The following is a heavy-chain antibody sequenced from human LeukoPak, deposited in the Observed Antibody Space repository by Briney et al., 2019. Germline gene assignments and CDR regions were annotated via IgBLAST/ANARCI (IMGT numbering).Heavy chain of an antibody. CDR2: IWYDGSNK. V-gene: IGHV3-33*01. J-gene: IGHJ4*02. Sequence: PGGSLRLSCAASGFTFSSYGMHWVRQAPGKGLERVAVIWYDGSNKYYADSVKGRFTISRDNSKNTLYLQMNSLRAEDTAAYYCARDRVSSGYYLDYWGQGTLVTVSS. CDR3: ARDRVSSGYYLDY. D-gene: IGHD3-22*01. CDR1: GFTFSSYG.